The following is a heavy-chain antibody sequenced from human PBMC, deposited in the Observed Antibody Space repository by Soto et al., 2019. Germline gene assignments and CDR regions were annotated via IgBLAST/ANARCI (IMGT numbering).Heavy chain of an antibody. Sequence: QVQLRESGPGMVRPSGTLSLACAVSGTSISSTFWWSWVRQSPGKGLEWIGEVYHSGGTKYNPSLKSRVTISVDKANNQFSLGLRSVTAADTAVYYCATLPPRIVVVSTEIPTWGRGTLVTVSS. CDR1: GTSISSTFW. CDR3: ATLPPRIVVVSTEIPT. D-gene: IGHD2-15*01. CDR2: VYHSGGT. V-gene: IGHV4-4*02. J-gene: IGHJ4*02.